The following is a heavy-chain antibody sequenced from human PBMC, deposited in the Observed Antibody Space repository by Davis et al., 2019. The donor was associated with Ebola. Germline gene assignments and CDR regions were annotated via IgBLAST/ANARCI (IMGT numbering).Heavy chain of an antibody. D-gene: IGHD5-18*01. CDR1: GFTFSSYA. Sequence: GGSLRLSCAVSGFTFSSYAMHWVRQAPGKGLEWVAVISFDGSNKYYADSVKGRFTISRDNSKNTLYLQMNSLRAEDTAVYYCARAATNTAMVYFDYWGQGTLVTVSS. V-gene: IGHV3-30-3*01. CDR3: ARAATNTAMVYFDY. CDR2: ISFDGSNK. J-gene: IGHJ4*02.